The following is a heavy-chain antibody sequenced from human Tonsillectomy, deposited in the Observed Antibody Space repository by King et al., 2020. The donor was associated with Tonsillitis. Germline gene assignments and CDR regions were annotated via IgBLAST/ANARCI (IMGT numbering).Heavy chain of an antibody. V-gene: IGHV3-7*01. CDR3: AGRSCSITACFGASLNSFDN. D-gene: IGHD2-2*01. J-gene: IGHJ4*02. Sequence: EVQLVESGGGLVQPGGSLRLSCEASGLTFSRYWMTWVRQAPGKGLEWVANIKKDGSEKNYVDSVKGRFTISRDNDKNSLFLQMNSLRAEDTAVYYCAGRSCSITACFGASLNSFDNWGQGTVVTVSS. CDR1: GLTFSRYW. CDR2: IKKDGSEK.